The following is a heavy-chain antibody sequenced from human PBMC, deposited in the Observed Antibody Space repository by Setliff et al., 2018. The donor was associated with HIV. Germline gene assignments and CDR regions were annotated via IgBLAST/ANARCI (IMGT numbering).Heavy chain of an antibody. CDR2: INAFTGKT. Sequence: ASVKVSCKASGYTFSNYGLSWVRQAPGQGLAWVGWINAFTGKTHYAQDFQGRVTVTTDTSTDTAYMELSRLRSDDTAAFYCTRDYAHYFDFWGQGTLVTVSS. D-gene: IGHD3-16*01. J-gene: IGHJ4*02. V-gene: IGHV1-18*01. CDR3: TRDYAHYFDF. CDR1: GYTFSNYG.